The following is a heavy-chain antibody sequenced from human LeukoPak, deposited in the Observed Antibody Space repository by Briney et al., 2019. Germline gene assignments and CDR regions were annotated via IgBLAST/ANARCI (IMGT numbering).Heavy chain of an antibody. CDR3: GRAGSYYYFYMDV. V-gene: IGHV1-2*02. Sequence: ASVKVSCTASGYNFTDYYIHWVRQAPGQGLEWMGCINPNSGATYYSQQFQGRVTMTRDTSISTAFMDLSRLTSDDTAVYYCGRAGSYYYFYMDVWGKGTTVTVSS. CDR2: INPNSGAT. CDR1: GYNFTDYY. J-gene: IGHJ6*03. D-gene: IGHD2-15*01.